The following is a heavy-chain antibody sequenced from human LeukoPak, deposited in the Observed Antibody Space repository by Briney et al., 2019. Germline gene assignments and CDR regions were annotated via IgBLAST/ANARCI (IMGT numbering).Heavy chain of an antibody. D-gene: IGHD3-22*01. CDR3: AKSMDSSGYDY. J-gene: IGHJ4*02. Sequence: GRSLRLSCAASGFTFDDYAMHWVRQAPGKGLERVSGISWNSGSIGYADSAKGRFTISRDNAKNSLYLQMNSLRAEDTALYYCAKSMDSSGYDYWGQGTLVTVSS. V-gene: IGHV3-9*01. CDR2: ISWNSGSI. CDR1: GFTFDDYA.